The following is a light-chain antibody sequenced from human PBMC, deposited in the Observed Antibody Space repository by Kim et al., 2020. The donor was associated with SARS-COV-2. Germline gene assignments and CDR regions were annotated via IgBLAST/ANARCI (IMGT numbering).Light chain of an antibody. CDR1: SLRSYY. J-gene: IGLJ3*02. V-gene: IGLV3-19*01. CDR2: GKN. Sequence: SSELTQDPAVSVALGQTVRITCQGDSLRSYYATWYQQKPGQAPIVVIYGKNNRPSGIPDRFFGPSPGKQPSLTLPGTQAGDEGDFYLTSRDTHDKGVFGG. CDR3: TSRDTHDKGV.